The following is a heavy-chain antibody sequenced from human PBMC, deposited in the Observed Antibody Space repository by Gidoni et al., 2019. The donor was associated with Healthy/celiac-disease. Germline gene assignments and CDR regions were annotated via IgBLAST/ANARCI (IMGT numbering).Heavy chain of an antibody. D-gene: IGHD3-10*01. CDR1: GFTFSSYA. Sequence: QVQLVESGGGGVQPGRSLRLSCAASGFTFSSYARHWVRQAPGKGLEWGAVISYDGSNKYYEDSVKGRFTISRDNSKNTMYLKMNSLRAEDTAVYYCARDRAVLLWFGESYAFDIWGQGTMVTVSS. J-gene: IGHJ3*02. V-gene: IGHV3-30-3*01. CDR2: ISYDGSNK. CDR3: ARDRAVLLWFGESYAFDI.